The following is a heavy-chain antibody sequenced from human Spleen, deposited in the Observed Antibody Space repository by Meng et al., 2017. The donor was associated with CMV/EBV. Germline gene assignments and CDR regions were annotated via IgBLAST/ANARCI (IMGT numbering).Heavy chain of an antibody. CDR2: IGGGGTNT. CDR3: AKDGLEPVTIGGENFYGMDV. CDR1: GFTFSSYA. D-gene: IGHD2-2*02. Sequence: GGSLRLSCAASGFTFSSYAMSWVRQAPGKGLEWVSVIGGGGTNTYYADSVKGRFTISRDNSKNTLYLQMNSLRAEDTAVYYCAKDGLEPVTIGGENFYGMDVWGQGTTVTVSS. J-gene: IGHJ6*02. V-gene: IGHV3-23*01.